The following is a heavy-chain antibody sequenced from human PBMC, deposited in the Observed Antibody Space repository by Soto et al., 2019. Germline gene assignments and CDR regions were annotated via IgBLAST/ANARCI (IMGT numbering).Heavy chain of an antibody. CDR2: IDPSDSYT. CDR3: ASTLTYGDYDYYYGMDV. J-gene: IGHJ6*02. D-gene: IGHD4-17*01. V-gene: IGHV5-10-1*01. CDR1: GYSLTSYW. Sequence: GESLKISCKGSGYSLTSYWISWVRQMPGKGLEWMGRIDPSDSYTNYSPSFQGHVTISADKSISTAYLQWSSLKASDTAMYYCASTLTYGDYDYYYGMDVWGQGTTVTVSS.